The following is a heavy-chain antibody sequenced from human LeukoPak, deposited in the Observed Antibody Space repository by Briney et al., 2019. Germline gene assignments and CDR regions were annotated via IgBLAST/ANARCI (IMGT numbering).Heavy chain of an antibody. CDR3: AATRGAFDI. J-gene: IGHJ3*02. Sequence: KPSEPLSLTCTVSGGSISSYYWSWIRQPPGKGLEWIGYIYYSGSTNYNPSLKSRVTISVDTSKNQFSLKLSSVTAADTAVYYCAATRGAFDIWGQGTMVTVSS. CDR2: IYYSGST. V-gene: IGHV4-59*01. CDR1: GGSISSYY. D-gene: IGHD3-10*01.